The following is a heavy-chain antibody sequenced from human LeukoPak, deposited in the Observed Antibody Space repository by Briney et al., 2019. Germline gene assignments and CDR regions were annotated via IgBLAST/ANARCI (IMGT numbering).Heavy chain of an antibody. J-gene: IGHJ4*02. Sequence: GGSLRLSCAASGFIVSGDFMSWVRQAPGKGLEWVSVIYSDGSTYYADSVKGRFTISRDNSKNTLGLQMTGLRAEDTAVYYCARERGRGRDSPWFDYWGQGTLVTVSS. V-gene: IGHV3-53*01. CDR1: GFIVSGDF. D-gene: IGHD1-26*01. CDR3: ARERGRGRDSPWFDY. CDR2: IYSDGST.